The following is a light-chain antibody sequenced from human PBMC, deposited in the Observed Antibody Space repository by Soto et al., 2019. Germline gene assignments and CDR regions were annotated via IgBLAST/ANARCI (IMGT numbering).Light chain of an antibody. CDR3: QHYNSYSEA. V-gene: IGKV1-5*03. Sequence: DIQMTQTPSTLSGSVGDRVTITCRASQTISSCLAWYQQKPGKAPKLLIYKASTLKSGVPSRFSGSGSGTEFTLTISSLQPDDFATYYCQHYNSYSEAFGQGTMVDI. CDR2: KAS. J-gene: IGKJ1*01. CDR1: QTISSC.